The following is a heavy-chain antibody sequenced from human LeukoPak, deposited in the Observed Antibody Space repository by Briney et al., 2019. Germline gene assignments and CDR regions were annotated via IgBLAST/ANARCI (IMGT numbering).Heavy chain of an antibody. CDR1: GGTFSSYA. J-gene: IGHJ5*02. D-gene: IGHD1-7*01. CDR3: ARTQTSWFDP. Sequence: SVKVSCKASGGTFSSYAISWVRQAPGQGVEWMGGIIPIFGTANYAQKFQGRVTITTDESTSTAYMELNSLRSEDTAVYYCARTQTSWFDPWGQGTLVTVSS. V-gene: IGHV1-69*05. CDR2: IIPIFGTA.